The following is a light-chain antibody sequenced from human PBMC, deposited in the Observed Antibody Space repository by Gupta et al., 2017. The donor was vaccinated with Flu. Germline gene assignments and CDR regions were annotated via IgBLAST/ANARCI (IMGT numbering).Light chain of an antibody. Sequence: SSVLTQLPSVSVAPGQTARITCGENNIGRKSVHWYRQKPGQAPMLVLQDDRDRPSGIPERFSGSTSGNTATLIISRVEGGDEADYYCQVWDSSRDRPVFGGGTKLTVL. J-gene: IGLJ2*01. CDR2: DDR. CDR3: QVWDSSRDRPV. CDR1: NIGRKS. V-gene: IGLV3-21*02.